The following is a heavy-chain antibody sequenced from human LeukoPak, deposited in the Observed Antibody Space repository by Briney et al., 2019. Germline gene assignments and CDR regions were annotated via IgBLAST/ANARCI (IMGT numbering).Heavy chain of an antibody. D-gene: IGHD1-26*01. V-gene: IGHV1-2*02. CDR1: GYTFTGYY. Sequence: GSVKVSFKASGYTFTGYYMHWVRQAPGQGLEWMGWINPNSGGTNYAQKFQGRVTMTRDTSISTAYMELSRLRSDDTAVYYCASLFARGSYYAHYWGQGTLVTVSS. J-gene: IGHJ4*02. CDR3: ASLFARGSYYAHY. CDR2: INPNSGGT.